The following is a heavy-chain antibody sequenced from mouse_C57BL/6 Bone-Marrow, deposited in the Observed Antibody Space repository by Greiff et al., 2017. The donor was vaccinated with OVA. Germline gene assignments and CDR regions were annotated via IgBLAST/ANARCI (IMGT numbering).Heavy chain of an antibody. CDR1: GYTFTDYE. CDR3: TRSYSNYGDFDY. J-gene: IGHJ2*01. V-gene: IGHV1-15*01. Sequence: VQLQQSGAELVRPGASVTLSCKASGYTFTDYEMHWVKQRPVHGLEWIGAIDPETGGTAYNQKFKGKAILTADKSSSTASLELRSLTSEDSAVYYCTRSYSNYGDFDYWGQGTTLTVSS. CDR2: IDPETGGT. D-gene: IGHD2-5*01.